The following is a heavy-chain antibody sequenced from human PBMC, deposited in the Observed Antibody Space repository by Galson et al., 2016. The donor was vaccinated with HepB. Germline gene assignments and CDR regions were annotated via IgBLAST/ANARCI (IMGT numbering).Heavy chain of an antibody. Sequence: SAKVSCKASGYTFSSHGINWVRPAPGQGLEWMGWISAYNGNTNYAQKLQGRVTMTTDTSPNTAYMELRNLRSDDTALYYCVRGEMFDMGGRGTMVTVSS. V-gene: IGHV1-18*01. CDR1: GYTFSSHG. D-gene: IGHD5-24*01. CDR3: VRGEMFDM. J-gene: IGHJ3*02. CDR2: ISAYNGNT.